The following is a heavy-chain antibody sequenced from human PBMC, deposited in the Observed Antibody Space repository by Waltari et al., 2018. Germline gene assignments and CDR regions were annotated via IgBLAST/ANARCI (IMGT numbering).Heavy chain of an antibody. CDR3: ARDQGSGNYYYGMDV. D-gene: IGHD6-19*01. CDR2: INPNSGGT. V-gene: IGHV1-2*02. J-gene: IGHJ6*02. CDR1: GYTFTGYY. Sequence: QVQLVQSGAEVKKPGASVKVSCKASGYTFTGYYMHWERQAPGQGLEWMGWINPNSGGTNYAQKFQGRVTMTRDTSISTAYMELSRLRSDDTAVYYCARDQGSGNYYYGMDVWGQGTTVTVSS.